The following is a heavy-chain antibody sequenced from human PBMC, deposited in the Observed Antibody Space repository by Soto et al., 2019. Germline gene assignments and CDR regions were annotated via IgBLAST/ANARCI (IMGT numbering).Heavy chain of an antibody. V-gene: IGHV4-30-4*02. CDR1: GDSISSFYNY. CDR2: ISYSGTT. J-gene: IGHJ5*02. Sequence: PSDTLSLTCTVSGDSISSFYNYWSWIRQPPGEGLEWIGFISYSGTTSYSPSLKSRLAISLDTSKNQFSLSLTSVTAADTAVYYCARGRGYSYGLDPWGQGTLVTVSS. CDR3: ARGRGYSYGLDP. D-gene: IGHD5-12*01.